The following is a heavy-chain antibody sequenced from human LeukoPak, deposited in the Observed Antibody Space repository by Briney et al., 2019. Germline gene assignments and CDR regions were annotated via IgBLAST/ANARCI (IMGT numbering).Heavy chain of an antibody. D-gene: IGHD6-13*01. Sequence: ASVKVSCKASGYSLTNYPMNWVRQAPGQGLERMRWINTDTGTPTYAQGFTGRFVFSLDTSVSTAYLQISSLKAEDTAMYYCASVTTTTGGSSWYAVVHWGQGTLVSVSS. CDR3: ASVTTTTGGSSWYAVVH. J-gene: IGHJ5*02. CDR1: GYSLTNYP. CDR2: INTDTGTP. V-gene: IGHV7-4-1*02.